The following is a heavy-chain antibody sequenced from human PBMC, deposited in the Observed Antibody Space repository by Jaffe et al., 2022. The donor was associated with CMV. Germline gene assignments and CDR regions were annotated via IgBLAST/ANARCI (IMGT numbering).Heavy chain of an antibody. V-gene: IGHV3-23*04. CDR2: ISGSGGST. Sequence: EVQLVESGGGLVQPGGSLRLSCAASGFTFSSYAMSWVRQAPGKGLEWVSAISGSGGSTYYADSVKGRFTISRDNSKNTLYLQMNSLRAEDTAVYYCAKDHQGAVAGRSLPFDYWGQGTLVTVSS. J-gene: IGHJ4*02. CDR3: AKDHQGAVAGRSLPFDY. D-gene: IGHD6-19*01. CDR1: GFTFSSYA.